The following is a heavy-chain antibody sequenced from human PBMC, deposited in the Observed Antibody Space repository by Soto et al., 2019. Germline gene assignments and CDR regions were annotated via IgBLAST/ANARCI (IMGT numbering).Heavy chain of an antibody. J-gene: IGHJ6*02. CDR1: GGSVSSGSYY. V-gene: IGHV4-61*01. CDR3: ARGELHYYDSSGYYEYYYYGMDV. CDR2: IYYSGST. D-gene: IGHD3-22*01. Sequence: SETLSLTCTVSGGSVSSGSYYWSWIRQPPGKGLEWIGYIYYSGSTNCNPSLKSRVTISVDTSKNQYSLKLSSVTAADTAVYYCARGELHYYDSSGYYEYYYYGMDVWGQGTTVTVSS.